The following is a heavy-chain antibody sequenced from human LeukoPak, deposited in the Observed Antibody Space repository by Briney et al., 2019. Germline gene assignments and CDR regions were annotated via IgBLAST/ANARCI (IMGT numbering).Heavy chain of an antibody. CDR2: IIHIFGTA. Sequence: SVKVSCEASGGTLSSYAISWVRQAPGQGLEWMGRIIHIFGTANYAQKFQGRVTITTDESTSTAYMELSSLRSEDTAVYYCARGPTIAAAESWFDPWGQGTLVTVSS. J-gene: IGHJ5*02. CDR1: GGTLSSYA. D-gene: IGHD6-13*01. V-gene: IGHV1-69*05. CDR3: ARGPTIAAAESWFDP.